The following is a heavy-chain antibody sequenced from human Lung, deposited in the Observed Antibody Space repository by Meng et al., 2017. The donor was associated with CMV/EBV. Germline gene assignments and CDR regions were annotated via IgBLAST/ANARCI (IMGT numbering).Heavy chain of an antibody. V-gene: IGHV3-23*01. CDR2: ISGSGGST. CDR3: AKGGSTSYYYYGMDV. CDR1: EFTFSSYA. D-gene: IGHD2-2*01. J-gene: IGHJ6*02. Sequence: SCAAAEFTFSSYAMSWVRQAPGKGLEWVSAISGSGGSTYYADSVKGRFAISRDNSKNTLYLQMNSLSAEDTAVYYCAKGGSTSYYYYGMDVWGQGTTVTVSS.